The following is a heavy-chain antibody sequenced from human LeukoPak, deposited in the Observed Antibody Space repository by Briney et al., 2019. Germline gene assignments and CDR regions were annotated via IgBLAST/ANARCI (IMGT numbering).Heavy chain of an antibody. CDR3: ARGPLIPIYGDYVVDY. Sequence: GGSLRLSCAASGFTFSSYEMNWVRQAPGKGLEWVSYISSSGSTIYYADSVKGRFTISRDNAKNSLYLQMNSLRAEDTAVYYCARGPLIPIYGDYVVDYWGQGTLVTVSS. CDR1: GFTFSSYE. CDR2: ISSSGSTI. D-gene: IGHD4-17*01. V-gene: IGHV3-48*03. J-gene: IGHJ4*02.